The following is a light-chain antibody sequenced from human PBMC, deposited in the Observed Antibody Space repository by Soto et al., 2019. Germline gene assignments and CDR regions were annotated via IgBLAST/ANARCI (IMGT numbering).Light chain of an antibody. CDR2: AAS. CDR3: QQHESYPLT. Sequence: DIQLTQSPSFLSASVGDRVTIACRASQGISSYLTWYQQKPGKAPKVLIYAASTLQSGVPSRFSGSGSGTEFTLTISSLHPEDFATYYCQQHESYPLTFGRGTRLEIK. CDR1: QGISSY. V-gene: IGKV1-9*01. J-gene: IGKJ5*01.